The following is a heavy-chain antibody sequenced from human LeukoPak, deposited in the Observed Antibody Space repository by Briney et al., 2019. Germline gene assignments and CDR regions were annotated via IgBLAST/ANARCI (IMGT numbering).Heavy chain of an antibody. V-gene: IGHV3-15*01. D-gene: IGHD2-15*01. CDR1: GLTLSDAW. CDR2: IKSKTDGGTT. Sequence: GGSLRLSCAASGLTLSDAWMSWVRQAPGKGLEWVGRIKSKTDGGTTDYAAPVKGRFTMSRDDSENTLYLEMNSLKTEDTAVYYCTTYVCSGGSCYYFDNWGQGTLVTVSS. CDR3: TTYVCSGGSCYYFDN. J-gene: IGHJ4*02.